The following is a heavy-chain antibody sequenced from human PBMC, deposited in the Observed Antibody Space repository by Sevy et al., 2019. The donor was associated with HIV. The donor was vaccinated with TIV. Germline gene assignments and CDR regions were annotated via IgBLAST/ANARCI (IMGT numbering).Heavy chain of an antibody. V-gene: IGHV3-7*01. CDR1: GFTFSRYW. Sequence: GGSLRLSCAASGFTFSRYWMTWVRQAPGKGLEWVANIKQDESEKYYVDSVKGRFTISRDNAKNSLYLQMNSLRADDTAVYYCARAQQVTMLVVFGGIYFDSWGQGTLVTVSS. J-gene: IGHJ4*02. D-gene: IGHD3-22*01. CDR3: ARAQQVTMLVVFGGIYFDS. CDR2: IKQDESEK.